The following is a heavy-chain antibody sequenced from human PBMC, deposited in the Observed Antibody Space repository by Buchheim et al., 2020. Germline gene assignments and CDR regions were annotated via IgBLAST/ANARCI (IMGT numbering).Heavy chain of an antibody. Sequence: QVQLQQWGAGLLKPSETLSLTCAVYGGSFSGYYWSWIRQPPGKGLEWIGEINHSGSTNYNPSLKSRVTISVDTSKNQFSLKLSSVTAADTAVYCCARGLYWGRKYYFDYWGQGTL. J-gene: IGHJ4*02. CDR1: GGSFSGYY. D-gene: IGHD7-27*01. V-gene: IGHV4-34*01. CDR3: ARGLYWGRKYYFDY. CDR2: INHSGST.